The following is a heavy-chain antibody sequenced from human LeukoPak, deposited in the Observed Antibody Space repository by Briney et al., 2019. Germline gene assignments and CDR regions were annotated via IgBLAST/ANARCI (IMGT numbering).Heavy chain of an antibody. CDR3: ARITDYYGSGVDY. Sequence: ASVKVSCTASGYTFTGYYMHWVRQAPGQGLEWMGRINPNSGGTNYAQKFQGRVTMTRDTSISTAYMELSRLRSDDTAVYYCARITDYYGSGVDYWGQGTLVTVSS. D-gene: IGHD3-10*01. CDR2: INPNSGGT. J-gene: IGHJ4*02. V-gene: IGHV1-2*06. CDR1: GYTFTGYY.